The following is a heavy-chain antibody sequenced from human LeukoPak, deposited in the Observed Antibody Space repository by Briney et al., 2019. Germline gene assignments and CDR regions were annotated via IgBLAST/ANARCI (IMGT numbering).Heavy chain of an antibody. CDR2: INHSGST. Sequence: NPSETLSLTCTVSGGSISSSSYYWGWIRQPPGKGLEWIGEINHSGSTNYNPSLKSRVTISVDTSKNQFSLKLSSVTAADTAVYYCARGRWELSVAFDIWGQGTMVTVSS. J-gene: IGHJ3*02. D-gene: IGHD1-26*01. V-gene: IGHV4-39*07. CDR1: GGSISSSSYY. CDR3: ARGRWELSVAFDI.